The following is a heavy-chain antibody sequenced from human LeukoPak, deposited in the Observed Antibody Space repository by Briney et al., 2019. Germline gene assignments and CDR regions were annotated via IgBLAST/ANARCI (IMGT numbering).Heavy chain of an antibody. CDR1: EFTFSNAW. CDR2: ISYDGRNK. Sequence: GGSLRLSCAASEFTFSNAWMSWVRQAPGKGLEWVAVISYDGRNKYFADSVKGRFTISRDNSKNTLFLQMNSLTAEDTAVYYCAKQRTIYGGTQGGYFDYWGQGTLVTVSS. J-gene: IGHJ4*02. CDR3: AKQRTIYGGTQGGYFDY. D-gene: IGHD4-23*01. V-gene: IGHV3-30*18.